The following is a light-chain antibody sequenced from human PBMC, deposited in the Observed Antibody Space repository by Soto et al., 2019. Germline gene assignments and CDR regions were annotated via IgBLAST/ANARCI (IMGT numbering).Light chain of an antibody. V-gene: IGKV3-15*01. Sequence: EIVMTQSPATLSVSPGERVTFSCRASQSVNNNLAWYQHKPGQSPRLLINGASTRATAVPARFSGSGSGTEFPLTISSLQPEDFALYYCQQYNNWPPTFGQGTKVEIK. J-gene: IGKJ1*01. CDR3: QQYNNWPPT. CDR1: QSVNNN. CDR2: GAS.